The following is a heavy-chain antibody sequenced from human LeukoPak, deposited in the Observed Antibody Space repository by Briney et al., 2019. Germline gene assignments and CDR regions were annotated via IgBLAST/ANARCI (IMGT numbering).Heavy chain of an antibody. CDR1: GGSISDYY. Sequence: SETLSLTCTVSGGSISDYYWSWIRQPAGKGLEWIGRIYTTGSTDYNPSLKSRVTMSVDTSKNQFSLKLSSVTAADTAVYYCARHVGDFGVVYYFDYWGQGTLVTVSS. CDR3: ARHVGDFGVVYYFDY. CDR2: IYTTGST. V-gene: IGHV4-4*07. D-gene: IGHD3-3*01. J-gene: IGHJ4*02.